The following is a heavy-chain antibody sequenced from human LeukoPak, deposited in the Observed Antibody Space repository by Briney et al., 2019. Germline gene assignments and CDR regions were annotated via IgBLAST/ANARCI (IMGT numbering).Heavy chain of an antibody. Sequence: PGGALRLSCEDSGFTFSMSWMTWVRQAPGKGLEWVSNINEGGSRGWYVDSLKGRFTISRDNAKNSLYLQMNGLRVEDTAVYYCAKEVFPGGLLNPAFDHWGQGALVTVSS. D-gene: IGHD2-8*02. CDR2: INEGGSRG. CDR1: GFTFSMSW. CDR3: AKEVFPGGLLNPAFDH. J-gene: IGHJ4*02. V-gene: IGHV3-7*04.